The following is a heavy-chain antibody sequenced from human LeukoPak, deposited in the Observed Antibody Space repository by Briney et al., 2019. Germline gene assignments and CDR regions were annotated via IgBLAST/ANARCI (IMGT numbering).Heavy chain of an antibody. CDR1: GFTFSTYW. J-gene: IGHJ6*04. CDR3: AELGITMIGGV. D-gene: IGHD3-10*02. CDR2: IQQDGSEK. V-gene: IGHV3-7*01. Sequence: GGSLRLSCAASGFTFSTYWMSWVRQAPGKGLEWVANIQQDGSEKYYVDSVKGRFTISRDNAKNSLYLQMNSLRAEDTAVYYCAELGITMIGGVWGKGTTVTISS.